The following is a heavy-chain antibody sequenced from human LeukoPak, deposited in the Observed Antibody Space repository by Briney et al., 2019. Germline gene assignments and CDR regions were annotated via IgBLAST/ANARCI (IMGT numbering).Heavy chain of an antibody. CDR2: IRYDGSNK. CDR1: GFTITTYV. Sequence: PGGSLRLSCVASGFTITTYVMTWVRQAPGKGLEWVAFIRYDGSNKYYVDSVKGRFTISRDNSKNTLYLQMNSLRAEDTAVYYCAKQGARQLATAFDYWGQGTLVTVSS. D-gene: IGHD6-13*01. CDR3: AKQGARQLATAFDY. J-gene: IGHJ4*02. V-gene: IGHV3-30*02.